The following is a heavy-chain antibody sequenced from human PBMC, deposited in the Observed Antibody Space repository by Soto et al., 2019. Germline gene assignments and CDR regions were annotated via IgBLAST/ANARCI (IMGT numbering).Heavy chain of an antibody. J-gene: IGHJ1*01. D-gene: IGHD3-22*01. CDR1: GYTFTSYG. Sequence: VASVKVSCKASGYTFTSYGISWVRQAPGQGLEWMGWINTYNGNTNYAQNLQGRVTMTTDTSTSTAYMELRSLRSDDTAVYYCARGWGSSGPLPYGYFQHWGQGTPVTVSS. CDR3: ARGWGSSGPLPYGYFQH. CDR2: INTYNGNT. V-gene: IGHV1-18*01.